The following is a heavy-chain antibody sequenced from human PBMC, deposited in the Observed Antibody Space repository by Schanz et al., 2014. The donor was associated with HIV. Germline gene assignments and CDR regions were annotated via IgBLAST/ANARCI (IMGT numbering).Heavy chain of an antibody. CDR3: ARGAAEMATMTPWRY. Sequence: QVQLVQSGAAVKKPGSSVKVSCKASGGTFSSYAISWVRQAPGQGLEWMGWINPNSGDTDYAQKLQGRVTMTTDPSTSTAYMDLRSLRSDDTAVYYCARGAAEMATMTPWRYWGQGTLVTVSS. V-gene: IGHV1-18*01. D-gene: IGHD5-12*01. CDR1: GGTFSSYA. J-gene: IGHJ4*02. CDR2: INPNSGDT.